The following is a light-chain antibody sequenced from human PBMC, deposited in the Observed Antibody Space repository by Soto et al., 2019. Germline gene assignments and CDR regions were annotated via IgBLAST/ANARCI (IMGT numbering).Light chain of an antibody. V-gene: IGLV2-14*01. J-gene: IGLJ1*01. Sequence: QSALTQPASVSGSPGQSITISCTGTSSDVGGYNYVSWFQQHPGKAPKLMIFEVSDRPSGISNRFSGSKSGNTAPLTISGLQAEDEADYYCSSYSSSSTLYVFGTGTKLTVL. CDR2: EVS. CDR3: SSYSSSSTLYV. CDR1: SSDVGGYNY.